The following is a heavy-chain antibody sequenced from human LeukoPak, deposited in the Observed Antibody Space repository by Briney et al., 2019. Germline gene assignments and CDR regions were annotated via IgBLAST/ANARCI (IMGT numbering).Heavy chain of an antibody. Sequence: GASVKVSCKASGYTFTGYYMHWVRQAPGQGLEWMGWINPKSGDTNYAQKFQGRVTMTRDRSISTAYMELSRLRSDDTAVYYCARELYGRFEYWGQGTLVTVSS. CDR1: GYTFTGYY. V-gene: IGHV1-2*02. CDR3: ARELYGRFEY. CDR2: INPKSGDT. J-gene: IGHJ4*02. D-gene: IGHD2-2*02.